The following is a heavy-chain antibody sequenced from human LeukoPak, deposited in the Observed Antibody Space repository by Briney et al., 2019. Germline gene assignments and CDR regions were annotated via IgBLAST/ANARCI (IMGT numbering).Heavy chain of an antibody. CDR2: ITGGGDST. Sequence: GGSLRLSCITSGFTFSRYAMSWVRQAPGKGLEWVSAITGGGDSTYYADSVKGRFTISRDNSKNTLYLQMNSLRAEDTAVYYCAKEGDSGSYYYWGQGTLVTVSS. V-gene: IGHV3-23*01. CDR3: AKEGDSGSYYY. D-gene: IGHD1-26*01. J-gene: IGHJ4*02. CDR1: GFTFSRYA.